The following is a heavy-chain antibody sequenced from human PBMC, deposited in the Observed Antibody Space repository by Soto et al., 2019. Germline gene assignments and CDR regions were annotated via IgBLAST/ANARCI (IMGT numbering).Heavy chain of an antibody. D-gene: IGHD3-16*01. CDR1: GFSSSDYY. J-gene: IGHJ4*02. V-gene: IGHV3-72*01. CDR2: TRNKANSYSA. Sequence: GGSLRLSCAASGFSSSDYYMDWVRQFPGKGLEWVGRTRNKANSYSAEYAPPVKGRFTISRHDLEDSMYLQMNNLKTEDTAVYYCARDTGGSYEYWGQGALVTVSS. CDR3: ARDTGGSYEY.